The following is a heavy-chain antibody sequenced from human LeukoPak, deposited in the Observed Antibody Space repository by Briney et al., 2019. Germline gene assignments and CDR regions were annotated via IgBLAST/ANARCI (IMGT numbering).Heavy chain of an antibody. V-gene: IGHV3-23*01. CDR1: GFTFSSYA. CDR3: ARAKIAAAGTGAFDV. J-gene: IGHJ3*01. Sequence: GGSLRLACAASGFTFSSYAMTWVRQAPGKGLEWVSAFSATDGSAQYAESVEGRFTISRDNSKNTLFLQMNSLGAEDTAVYCCARAKIAAAGTGAFDVWGQGTLVTVSS. CDR2: FSATDGSA. D-gene: IGHD6-13*01.